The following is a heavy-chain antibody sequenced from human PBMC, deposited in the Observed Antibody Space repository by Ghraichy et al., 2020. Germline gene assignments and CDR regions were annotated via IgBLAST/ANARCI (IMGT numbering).Heavy chain of an antibody. CDR2: ISYDGSNK. CDR1: GFTFSSYA. CDR3: AREGRQNQAGNYFDY. V-gene: IGHV3-30*04. D-gene: IGHD1-14*01. Sequence: LSLTCAASGFTFSSYAMHWVRQAPGKGLEWVAVISYDGSNKYYADSVKGRFTISRDNSKNTLYLQMNSLRAEDTAVYYCAREGRQNQAGNYFDYWGQGTLVTVSS. J-gene: IGHJ4*02.